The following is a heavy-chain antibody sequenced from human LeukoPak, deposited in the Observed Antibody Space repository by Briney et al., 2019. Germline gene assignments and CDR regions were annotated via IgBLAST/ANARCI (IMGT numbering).Heavy chain of an antibody. CDR1: GGSISSSSYY. CDR3: ARHPDSSDGSANPYSFDY. J-gene: IGHJ4*02. V-gene: IGHV4-39*01. D-gene: IGHD3-22*01. CDR2: VYSSGST. Sequence: SETLSLTCTVSGGSISSSSYYWGWIRQPPGKGLEWIGSVYSSGSTFYNPSLQSRVAISVDTSKNQFSLKLFSVTAADTAVFYCARHPDSSDGSANPYSFDYWGQGTLLTVSS.